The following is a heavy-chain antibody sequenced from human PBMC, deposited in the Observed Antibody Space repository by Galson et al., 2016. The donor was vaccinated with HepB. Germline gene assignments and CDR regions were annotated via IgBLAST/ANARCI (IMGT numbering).Heavy chain of an antibody. CDR2: ISSNGGYV. CDR1: GFTFSTYS. CDR3: ARVSNWNARFDY. D-gene: IGHD1-1*01. J-gene: IGHJ4*02. Sequence: SLRLSCAASGFTFSTYSMNWVRQSPGKGLEWVSSISSNGGYVYYADSVKGRFTISRDNANNSLYLRMNSLRAEDTAVYYCARVSNWNARFDYWGQGILVTVSS. V-gene: IGHV3-21*01.